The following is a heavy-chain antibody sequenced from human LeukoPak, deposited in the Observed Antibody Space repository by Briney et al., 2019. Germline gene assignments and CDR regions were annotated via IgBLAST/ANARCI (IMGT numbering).Heavy chain of an antibody. J-gene: IGHJ4*02. CDR1: GYTFTGYY. V-gene: IGHV1-2*02. CDR2: INPNSGGT. D-gene: IGHD3-22*01. Sequence: ASVKVSCKASGYTFTGYYMHWVRQAPRQGLEWMGWINPNSGGTNYAQKFQGRVTMTRDTSISTAYMELSRLRSDDTAVYYCARGPDYYDSSGYYPRWGQGTLVTVSS. CDR3: ARGPDYYDSSGYYPR.